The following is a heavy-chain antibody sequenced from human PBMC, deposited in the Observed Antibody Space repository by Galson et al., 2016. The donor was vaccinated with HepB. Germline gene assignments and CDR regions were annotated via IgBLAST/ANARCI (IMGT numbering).Heavy chain of an antibody. V-gene: IGHV4-39*07. CDR2: IHYDGTA. CDR3: VKDRKIRGVYDK. J-gene: IGHJ4*02. Sequence: SETLSLTCTVSGGSIRSSYYYWAWIRQPPGKGLEWLGSIHYDGTAHHNPSLKSRVTISVDTSKNQFSLRLTSVTAADTALYYCVKDRKIRGVYDKWGQGTLVTVSS. CDR1: GGSIRSSYYY. D-gene: IGHD3-10*01.